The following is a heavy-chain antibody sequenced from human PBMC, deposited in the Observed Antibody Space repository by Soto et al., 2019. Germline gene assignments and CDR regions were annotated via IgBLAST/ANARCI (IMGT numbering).Heavy chain of an antibody. CDR2: TSYDGSSE. V-gene: IGHV3-30-3*01. Sequence: QVQLVESGGGVVQPGRSLRLSCVASGFSFSGFAMQWVRQAPGKGLAWVAVTSYDGSSEKYADSVNGRFTISRDNSKNKMYLQMNSLRAEHTDVYYCVRDPSSVTPRLLDYWGHGTLVTVSS. CDR3: VRDPSSVTPRLLDY. D-gene: IGHD6-6*01. J-gene: IGHJ4*01. CDR1: GFSFSGFA.